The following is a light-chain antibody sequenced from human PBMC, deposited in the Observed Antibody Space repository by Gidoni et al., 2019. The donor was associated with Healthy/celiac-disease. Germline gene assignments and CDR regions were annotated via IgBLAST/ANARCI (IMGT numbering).Light chain of an antibody. CDR2: KAS. J-gene: IGKJ1*01. CDR3: QQYNSYSWT. V-gene: IGKV1-5*03. CDR1: QSISSW. Sequence: DIQMTQSPSTLSASVGDRVTITCRSSQSISSWLAWYQQKPGKAPKLLIYKASSLESGVPSRFSGSGSGTESTLTIISLQPDDFATYYCQQYNSYSWTFGQGTKVEIK.